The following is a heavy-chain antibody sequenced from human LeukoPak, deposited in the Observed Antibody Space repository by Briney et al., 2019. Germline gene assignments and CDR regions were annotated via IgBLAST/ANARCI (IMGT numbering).Heavy chain of an antibody. CDR2: IYYSGST. V-gene: IGHV4-59*01. J-gene: IGHJ4*02. CDR1: GGSISSYY. Sequence: NPSETLSLTCTVSGGSISSYYWSWIRQPPGKGLEWIGYIYYSGSTNYNPSLKSRVTISVDTSKNQFSLKLSSVTAADTAVYYCARESSSGWRRYFDYWGQGTLVTVSS. D-gene: IGHD6-19*01. CDR3: ARESSSGWRRYFDY.